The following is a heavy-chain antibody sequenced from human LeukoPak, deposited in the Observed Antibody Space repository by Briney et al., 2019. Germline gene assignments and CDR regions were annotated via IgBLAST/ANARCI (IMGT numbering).Heavy chain of an antibody. V-gene: IGHV3-73*01. CDR3: TSELERRGNFWSGYRPSDYY. J-gene: IGHJ4*02. D-gene: IGHD3-3*01. CDR1: GFTFSGSA. Sequence: PGGSLRLSCAASGFTFSGSAMHWVRQASGKGLEWVGRIRSKANSYATAYAALVKGRFTISRDDSKNTAYLQMNSLKTEDTAVYYCTSELERRGNFWSGYRPSDYYWGQGTLVTVSS. CDR2: IRSKANSYAT.